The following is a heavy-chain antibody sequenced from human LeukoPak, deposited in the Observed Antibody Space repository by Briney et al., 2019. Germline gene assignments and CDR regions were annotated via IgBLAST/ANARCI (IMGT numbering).Heavy chain of an antibody. Sequence: PGRSLRLSCAASGFTFSSYAMHWVRQAPGKGLEWVAVISYDGSNKYYADSVKGRSTISRDNSKNTLYLQMNSLRAEDTAVYYCAREGGRLLWFGELQTGDYYFDYWGQGTLVTVSS. CDR2: ISYDGSNK. CDR1: GFTFSSYA. V-gene: IGHV3-30-3*01. J-gene: IGHJ4*02. CDR3: AREGGRLLWFGELQTGDYYFDY. D-gene: IGHD3-10*01.